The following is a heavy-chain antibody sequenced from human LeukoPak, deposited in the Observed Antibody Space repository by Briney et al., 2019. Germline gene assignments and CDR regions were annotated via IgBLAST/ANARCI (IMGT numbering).Heavy chain of an antibody. CDR2: IRSKTNSYAT. Sequence: GGSLRLSCAASGFTFSGSAMHWVRQASGKGLEWVGRIRSKTNSYATEYAASVKGRFTISRDDSKDTAYLQMNSLKIEDTAVYYCTRHGADYGGNSIDYWGQGTLVTVSS. CDR3: TRHGADYGGNSIDY. CDR1: GFTFSGSA. D-gene: IGHD4-23*01. J-gene: IGHJ4*02. V-gene: IGHV3-73*01.